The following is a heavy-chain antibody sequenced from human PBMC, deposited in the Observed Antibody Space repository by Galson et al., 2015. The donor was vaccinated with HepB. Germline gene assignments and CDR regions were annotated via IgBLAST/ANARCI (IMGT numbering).Heavy chain of an antibody. Sequence: SVKVSCKASGGTFNSYAISWVRQAPGQGLGWMGGIIPIFGTANYAQKFQGRVTITADESTSTAYMELSSLRSEDTAVYYCARFRLGMEGGYWGQGTLVTVSS. CDR1: GGTFNSYA. V-gene: IGHV1-69*13. J-gene: IGHJ4*02. D-gene: IGHD7-27*01. CDR2: IIPIFGTA. CDR3: ARFRLGMEGGY.